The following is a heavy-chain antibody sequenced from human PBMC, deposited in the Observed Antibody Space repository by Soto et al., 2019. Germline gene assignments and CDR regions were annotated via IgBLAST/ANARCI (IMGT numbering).Heavy chain of an antibody. J-gene: IGHJ4*02. CDR1: GDAFPNYI. CDR3: VSGPDHITVVLYFDS. D-gene: IGHD3-10*01. V-gene: IGHV1-69*01. CDR2: IIPMFGTP. Sequence: QVQLVQSGAEVKKPGSSGKVSCKASGDAFPNYIFDWVRQSPGQGREWMGGIIPMFGTPKYAQTFQDRVTTSADFSTGTAYLELTIRFFVATVVSYIVSGPDHITVVLYFDSWGEIAGVTVSS.